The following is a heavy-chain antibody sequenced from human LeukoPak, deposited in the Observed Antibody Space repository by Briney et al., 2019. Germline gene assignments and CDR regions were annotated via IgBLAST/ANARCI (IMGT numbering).Heavy chain of an antibody. CDR2: ISSNGGST. CDR3: ARDRGQWLVSYYFDY. Sequence: PGGSLRLSCAASGFTFSSYAMHWVRQAPGKGLEYVSAISSNGGSTYYANSVKGRFTISRDNSKNTLYLQMGSLRAEDMAVYYCARDRGQWLVSYYFDYWSQGTLVTVSS. D-gene: IGHD6-19*01. V-gene: IGHV3-64*01. CDR1: GFTFSSYA. J-gene: IGHJ4*02.